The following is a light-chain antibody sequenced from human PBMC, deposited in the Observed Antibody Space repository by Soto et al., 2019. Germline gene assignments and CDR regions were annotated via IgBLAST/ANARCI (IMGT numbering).Light chain of an antibody. J-gene: IGKJ1*01. CDR2: GAS. CDR1: QSVSNNY. Sequence: EIVLTQSPGTLSLSPGERATPSCRASQSVSNNYLAWYQQKPGQAPSLLIFGASNRAPDIPDRFSGSGSGTDFTLTISRLEPEDFAVYFCQQYGSSVKTFGQGTKVDIK. V-gene: IGKV3-20*01. CDR3: QQYGSSVKT.